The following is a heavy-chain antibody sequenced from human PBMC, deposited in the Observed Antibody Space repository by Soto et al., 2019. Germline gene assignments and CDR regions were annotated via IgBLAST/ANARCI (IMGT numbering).Heavy chain of an antibody. J-gene: IGHJ5*02. CDR1: GGSISSAGYY. V-gene: IGHV4-31*03. D-gene: IGHD6-13*01. Sequence: SETLSLTCTVSGGSISSAGYYWSWIRQHPGKGLEWIWYIYSGGNTYYSPSLKSRVTISLDTSKNQFSLRLSSVTAADTAVYYCGRVIAAASNWYDPWGQGTLVTVSS. CDR2: IYSGGNT. CDR3: GRVIAAASNWYDP.